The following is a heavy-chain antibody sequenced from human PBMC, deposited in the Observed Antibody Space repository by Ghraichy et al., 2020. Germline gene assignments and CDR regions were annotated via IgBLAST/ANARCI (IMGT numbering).Heavy chain of an antibody. CDR3: ATWVGRQTYYYDSSGYSLDY. CDR2: FDPEDGET. Sequence: ASVKVSCKVSGYTLTELSMHWVRQAPGKGLEWMGGFDPEDGETIYAQKFQGRVTMTEDTSTDTAYMELSSLRSEDTAVYYCATWVGRQTYYYDSSGYSLDYWGQGTLVTVSS. V-gene: IGHV1-24*01. CDR1: GYTLTELS. J-gene: IGHJ4*02. D-gene: IGHD3-22*01.